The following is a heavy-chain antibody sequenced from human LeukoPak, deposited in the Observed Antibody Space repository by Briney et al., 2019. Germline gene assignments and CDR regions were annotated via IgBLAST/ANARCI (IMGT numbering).Heavy chain of an antibody. CDR1: GFTFSSYW. V-gene: IGHV3-74*03. CDR2: INGDGSTT. Sequence: GGSLRLSGAASGFTFSSYWMHWVRQAPGKGLVWVSRINGDGSTTKYADSVKGRFTISRDSAENTLFLQMNSLRAEDTAVYYCARLSGGYSKFDLWGQGTLVTVSS. D-gene: IGHD2-21*02. J-gene: IGHJ5*02. CDR3: ARLSGGYSKFDL.